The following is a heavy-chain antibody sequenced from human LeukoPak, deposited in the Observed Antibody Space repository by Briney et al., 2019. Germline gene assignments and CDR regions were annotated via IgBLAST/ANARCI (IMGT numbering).Heavy chain of an antibody. Sequence: SETLSLTCTVSVGSISSYYWSWIRQPPGKGLEWIGYIYYSGSTNYNPSLKRRVTISVDTSKNQFSLKLSSVTAADTAVYYCARTYSGYDVSFDYWGQGTLVTVSS. CDR3: ARTYSGYDVSFDY. V-gene: IGHV4-59*01. D-gene: IGHD5-12*01. CDR1: VGSISSYY. CDR2: IYYSGST. J-gene: IGHJ4*02.